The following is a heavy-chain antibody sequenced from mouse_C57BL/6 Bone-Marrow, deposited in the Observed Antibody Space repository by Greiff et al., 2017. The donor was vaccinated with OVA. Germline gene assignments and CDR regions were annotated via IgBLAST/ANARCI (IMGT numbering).Heavy chain of an antibody. J-gene: IGHJ3*01. D-gene: IGHD2-4*01. CDR2: IYPRSGNT. CDR3: ARFYYDYDGFAY. V-gene: IGHV1-81*01. Sequence: VQRVESGAELARPGASVKLSCKASGYTFTSYGISWVKQRTGQGLEWIGEIYPRSGNTYYNEKFKGKATLTADKSSSTAYMELRSLTSEDSAVYFCARFYYDYDGFAYWGQGTLVTVSA. CDR1: GYTFTSYG.